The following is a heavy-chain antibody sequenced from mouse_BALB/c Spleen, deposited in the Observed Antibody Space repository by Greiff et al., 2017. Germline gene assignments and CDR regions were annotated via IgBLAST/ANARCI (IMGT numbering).Heavy chain of an antibody. CDR1: GYSITSDYA. D-gene: IGHD6-1*01. Sequence: EVQLQESGPGLVKPSQSLSLTCTVTGYSITSDYAWNWIRQFPGNKLEWMGYISYSGSTSYNPSLKSRISITRDTSKNQFFLQLNSVTTEDTATYYCATKSLLTSSWFAYWGQGTLVTVSA. V-gene: IGHV3-2*02. CDR3: ATKSLLTSSWFAY. CDR2: ISYSGST. J-gene: IGHJ3*01.